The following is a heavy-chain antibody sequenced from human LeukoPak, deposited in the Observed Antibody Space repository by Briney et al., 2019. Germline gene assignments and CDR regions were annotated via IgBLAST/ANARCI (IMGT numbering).Heavy chain of an antibody. Sequence: PGGSLRLSCAASGFTFSSYEMNWVRQAPGKGLEWVSYISSSGSTIYYADSVKGRFTISRDNAKNSLFLQMNSLRAEDTAAYYCARGPFPYYYDSSGYRKRAFDIWGQGTMSPSLQ. V-gene: IGHV3-48*03. CDR1: GFTFSSYE. CDR2: ISSSGSTI. D-gene: IGHD3-22*01. J-gene: IGHJ3*02. CDR3: ARGPFPYYYDSSGYRKRAFDI.